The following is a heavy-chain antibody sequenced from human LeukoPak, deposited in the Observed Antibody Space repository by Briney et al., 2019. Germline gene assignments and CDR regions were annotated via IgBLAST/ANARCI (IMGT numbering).Heavy chain of an antibody. CDR1: GFTFSSYA. CDR3: AREITMIRGVTPETRFDP. D-gene: IGHD3-10*01. Sequence: HPGGSLRLSCAASGFTFSSYAMHWVRQAPGKGLEWVAFISYDGSNKYYADSVKGRFTISRDNSKNTLYLQMNSLRAEDTAVYYCAREITMIRGVTPETRFDPWGQGTLVTVSS. V-gene: IGHV3-30-3*01. J-gene: IGHJ5*02. CDR2: ISYDGSNK.